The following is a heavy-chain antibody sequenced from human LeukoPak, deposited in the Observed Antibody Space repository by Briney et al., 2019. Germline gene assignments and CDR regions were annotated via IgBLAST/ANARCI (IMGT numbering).Heavy chain of an antibody. CDR3: ARAGTLSMTTVTTGYSYGEPLDY. Sequence: SETLSLTCTVSGGSISRYYWSWIRQPPGKGLEWIGYIYYSGSTNYNPSLKSRVTISVDTSKNQFSLKLSSVTAADTAVYYCARAGTLSMTTVTTGYSYGEPLDYWGQGTLVTVSS. D-gene: IGHD4-17*01. V-gene: IGHV4-59*12. J-gene: IGHJ4*02. CDR1: GGSISRYY. CDR2: IYYSGST.